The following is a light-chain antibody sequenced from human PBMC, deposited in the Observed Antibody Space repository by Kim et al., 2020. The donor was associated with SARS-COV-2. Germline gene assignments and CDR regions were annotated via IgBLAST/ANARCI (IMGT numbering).Light chain of an antibody. CDR3: QKYDRAPRT. J-gene: IGKJ1*01. V-gene: IGKV1-27*01. CDR2: AAS. Sequence: SASVGDRVTITCRASQGISKYLAWYQQKPGKAPNLLIYAASTLQSGVPSRFSGSGSGTDFSLTISSLQPEDVATYYCQKYDRAPRTFGQGTKVEI. CDR1: QGISKY.